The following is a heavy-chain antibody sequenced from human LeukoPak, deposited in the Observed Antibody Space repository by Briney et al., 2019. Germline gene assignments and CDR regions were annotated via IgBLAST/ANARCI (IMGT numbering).Heavy chain of an antibody. Sequence: SVKVSCKASGGTFSSYAISWVRQAPGQGLEWMGGIIPIFGTANYAQKFQGRVTITTDESTSTAYMELSSLRSGDTAVYYCARATVTTNYYCYYMDVWGKGTTVTVSS. CDR1: GGTFSSYA. D-gene: IGHD4-17*01. CDR2: IIPIFGTA. V-gene: IGHV1-69*05. CDR3: ARATVTTNYYCYYMDV. J-gene: IGHJ6*03.